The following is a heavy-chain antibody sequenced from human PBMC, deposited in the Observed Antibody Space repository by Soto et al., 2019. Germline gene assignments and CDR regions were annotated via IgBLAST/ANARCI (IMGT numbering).Heavy chain of an antibody. CDR1: GFTSSSYS. D-gene: IGHD2-15*01. CDR3: ARVRVGYCSGGSCYSSGYYYGMDV. Sequence: GGSLRLSCAASGFTSSSYSMNWVRQAPGKVLEWVSYISSSSSTIYYADSVKGRFTISRDNAKNSLYLQMNSLGDEDTAVYYCARVRVGYCSGGSCYSSGYYYGMDVWGQGTTVTVSS. V-gene: IGHV3-48*02. CDR2: ISSSSSTI. J-gene: IGHJ6*02.